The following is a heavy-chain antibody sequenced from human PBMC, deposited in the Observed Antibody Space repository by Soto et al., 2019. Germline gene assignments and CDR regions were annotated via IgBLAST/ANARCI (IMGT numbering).Heavy chain of an antibody. Sequence: SETLPVTSPVAGGSSSNHYRILLRQPPGKGLEWIGYISYSGSTNYHPSLKSRVTISVDPSKNQFSLKLSSVTAADTAVYYCARYQWLRKAFDIWGQGTLVSVPS. J-gene: IGHJ3*02. CDR2: ISYSGST. CDR1: GGSSSNHY. V-gene: IGHV4-59*11. D-gene: IGHD5-12*01. CDR3: ARYQWLRKAFDI.